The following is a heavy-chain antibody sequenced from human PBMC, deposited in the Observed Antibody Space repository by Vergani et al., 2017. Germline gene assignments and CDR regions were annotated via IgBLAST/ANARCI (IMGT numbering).Heavy chain of an antibody. CDR1: GFTFSSYA. J-gene: IGHJ6*02. CDR2: IKSKTDGGTT. Sequence: EVQLLESGGGLVQPGGSLRLSCAASGFTFSSYAMNWVRQAPGKGLEWVGRIKSKTDGGTTDYAAPVKGRFTISRDNSKNTLYLQMNSLRAEDTAVYYCAKVLEGSSSWYGGFYYYYGMDVWGQGTTVTVSS. CDR3: AKVLEGSSSWYGGFYYYYGMDV. D-gene: IGHD6-13*01. V-gene: IGHV3-15*01.